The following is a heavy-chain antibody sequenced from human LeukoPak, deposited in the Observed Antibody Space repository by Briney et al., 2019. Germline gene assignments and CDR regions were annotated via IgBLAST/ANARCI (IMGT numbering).Heavy chain of an antibody. CDR3: AKAWDPYYYYYMDV. CDR2: ISGSGGST. V-gene: IGHV3-23*01. D-gene: IGHD1-26*01. Sequence: GGSLRLSCAASGFTFSSYAMSWVRQAPGKGLEWVSSISGSGGSTYYADSVKGRFTISRDNSKNTLYLQMNRLRAEDTAVYYCAKAWDPYYYYYMDVWGKGTTVTVSS. J-gene: IGHJ6*03. CDR1: GFTFSSYA.